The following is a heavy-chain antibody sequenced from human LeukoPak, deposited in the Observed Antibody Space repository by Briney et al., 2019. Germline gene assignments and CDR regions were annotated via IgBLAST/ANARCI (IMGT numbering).Heavy chain of an antibody. CDR3: ASYSGYAQ. D-gene: IGHD5-12*01. Sequence: ASVKVSCKASGYSFSDYHINWVRQASGQGPEWMGWINPNNGDTDYAKAFQGRVTMTRDTSISTAYMELSGLTSEDTAVYYCASYSGYAQWGQGTLVTVSS. V-gene: IGHV1-2*02. CDR1: GYSFSDYH. CDR2: INPNNGDT. J-gene: IGHJ4*02.